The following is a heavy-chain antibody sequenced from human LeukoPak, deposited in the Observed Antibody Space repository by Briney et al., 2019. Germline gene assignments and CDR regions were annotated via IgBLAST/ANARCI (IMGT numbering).Heavy chain of an antibody. V-gene: IGHV4-59*01. Sequence: PSETPSLTCTVSGGSISSYYWSWLRQPPGKGLEWIGYIYYTGSTNYNPSLKSRVTISIDTSKNQFSLKLSSVTAADTAVYYCARGLYYYESSGPLGGYYFDYWGQGTLVTVPS. D-gene: IGHD3-22*01. CDR2: IYYTGST. CDR1: GGSISSYY. CDR3: ARGLYYYESSGPLGGYYFDY. J-gene: IGHJ4*02.